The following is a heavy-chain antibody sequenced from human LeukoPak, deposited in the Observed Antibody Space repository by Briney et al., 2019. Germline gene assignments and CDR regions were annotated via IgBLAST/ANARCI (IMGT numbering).Heavy chain of an antibody. CDR2: IYCSGST. Sequence: SETLSLTCTVSGGSISSYYWSCIRQPPGKGLEWIGYIYCSGSTNYSPSLKSRVTMSVDTSKNQFSLKLSSVTAADTAVYYCARAGSYRQLWSSWGQGTLVTVSS. D-gene: IGHD5-18*01. V-gene: IGHV4-59*01. J-gene: IGHJ5*02. CDR1: GGSISSYY. CDR3: ARAGSYRQLWSS.